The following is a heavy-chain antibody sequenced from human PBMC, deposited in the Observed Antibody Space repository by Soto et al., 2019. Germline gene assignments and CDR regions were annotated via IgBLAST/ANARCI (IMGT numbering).Heavy chain of an antibody. CDR1: GGTFSSYA. CDR3: SGPLINYYDSAMDV. CDR2: NIPIFGTA. J-gene: IGHJ6*02. Sequence: QVPLVQSGAEVKKPGSSVKVSCKASGGTFSSYAISWVRQAPGQGLEWMGGNIPIFGTANYAQTFQGRVTITADESTSTAYVELSSLRSEDTAVYYCSGPLINYYDSAMDVWGQGTTVTVSS. V-gene: IGHV1-69*01. D-gene: IGHD3-22*01.